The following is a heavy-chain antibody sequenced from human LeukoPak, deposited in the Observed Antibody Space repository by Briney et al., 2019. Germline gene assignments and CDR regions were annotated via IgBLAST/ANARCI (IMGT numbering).Heavy chain of an antibody. V-gene: IGHV1-24*01. CDR1: GYTLTELS. J-gene: IGHJ4*02. CDR3: AAPGSSSWYPAEEY. Sequence: ASVTVSCKVSGYTLTELSMHWVRQAPGKGLEWMGGFDPEDGETIYAQKFQGRVTMTEDTSTDTAYMELSSLRSEDTAVYYCAAPGSSSWYPAEEYWGQGTLVTVSS. CDR2: FDPEDGET. D-gene: IGHD6-13*01.